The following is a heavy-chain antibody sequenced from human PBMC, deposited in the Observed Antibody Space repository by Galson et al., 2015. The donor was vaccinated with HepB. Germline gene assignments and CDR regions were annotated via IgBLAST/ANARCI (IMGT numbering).Heavy chain of an antibody. CDR2: ISYDGSNK. CDR1: GFTFSSYG. D-gene: IGHD3-3*01. J-gene: IGHJ6*02. Sequence: SLRLSCAASGFTFSSYGMHWVRQAPGKGLEWVAVISYDGSNKYYADSVKGRFTISRDNSKNTLYLQMNSLRAEDTAVYYCAGANLEWLFPSGMDVWGQGTTVTVSS. CDR3: AGANLEWLFPSGMDV. V-gene: IGHV3-30*03.